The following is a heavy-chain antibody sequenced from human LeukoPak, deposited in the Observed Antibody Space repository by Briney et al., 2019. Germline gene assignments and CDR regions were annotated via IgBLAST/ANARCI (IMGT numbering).Heavy chain of an antibody. Sequence: SETLSLTCTVSGGSISSSSYYWGWIRQPPGKGLEWIGSIYYSGSTYYNPSLKSRVTISVDTSKNQFSLKLSSVTAADTAVYYCAGSVEGYCSGGSCYSYYYYMDVWGKGTTVTVSS. CDR3: AGSVEGYCSGGSCYSYYYYMDV. V-gene: IGHV4-39*07. CDR1: GGSISSSSYY. J-gene: IGHJ6*03. D-gene: IGHD2-15*01. CDR2: IYYSGST.